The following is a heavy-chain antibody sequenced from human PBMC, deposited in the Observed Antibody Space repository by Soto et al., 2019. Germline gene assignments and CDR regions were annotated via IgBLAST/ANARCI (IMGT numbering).Heavy chain of an antibody. J-gene: IGHJ4*02. CDR3: ARGTPYYDSSGYYPTYFDY. CDR1: GGTFSSYA. V-gene: IGHV1-69*13. Sequence: SVKVSCKASGGTFSSYAISWVRQAPGQGLEWMGGIIPIFGTANYAQKFQGRVTITADVSTSTAYMELSSLRSEDTAVYYCARGTPYYDSSGYYPTYFDYWGQGTLVTVSS. D-gene: IGHD3-22*01. CDR2: IIPIFGTA.